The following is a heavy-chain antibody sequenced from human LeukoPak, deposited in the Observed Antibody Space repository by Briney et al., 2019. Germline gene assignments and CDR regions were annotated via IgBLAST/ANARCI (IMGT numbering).Heavy chain of an antibody. CDR1: GYTFTGYY. V-gene: IGHV1-2*02. J-gene: IGHJ4*02. CDR2: INPNSGGT. CDR3: ARGEAYYDILTGKTGYYY. Sequence: ASVKVSCKASGYTFTGYYMHWVRQAPGQGLEWMGWINPNSGGTNYAQKFQGRVTMTRDTSITTAYMELSRLTSDDTAVYYCARGEAYYDILTGKTGYYYWGQGTLVTVSS. D-gene: IGHD3-9*01.